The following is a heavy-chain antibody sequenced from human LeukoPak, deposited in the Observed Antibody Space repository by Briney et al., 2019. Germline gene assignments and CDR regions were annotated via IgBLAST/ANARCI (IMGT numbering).Heavy chain of an antibody. J-gene: IGHJ4*02. V-gene: IGHV3-23*01. CDR1: GFTFNTYG. D-gene: IGHD1-26*01. Sequence: GGSLRLSCAASGFTFNTYGMSWVRQAPAKGLECVSSIGVSGGGTYYADSVKGWFTISRDNSKYMLYMQLNSLRADDTALYYYANNPGGIYYGVDFWGQGTLVTVSS. CDR2: IGVSGGGT. CDR3: ANNPGGIYYGVDF.